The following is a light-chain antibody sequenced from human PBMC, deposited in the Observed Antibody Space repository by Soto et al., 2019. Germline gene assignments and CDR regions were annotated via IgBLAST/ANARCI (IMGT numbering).Light chain of an antibody. CDR2: DVT. J-gene: IGLJ3*02. CDR1: SSDVGRFNY. Sequence: QAVVTQPRSVSGSPGQSVTISCTGTSSDVGRFNYVSWYQLHPGKAPKLLIYDVTKRPSGVPDRFSGSKSGNTASLTISGLQAEDEADYSCCSYAGSYTWVFGGGTKLTVL. V-gene: IGLV2-11*01. CDR3: CSYAGSYTWV.